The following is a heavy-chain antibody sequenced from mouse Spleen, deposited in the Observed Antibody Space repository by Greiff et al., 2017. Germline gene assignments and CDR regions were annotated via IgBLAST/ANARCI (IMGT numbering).Heavy chain of an antibody. J-gene: IGHJ4*01. D-gene: IGHD1-1*01. Sequence: VKLQQPGAELVKPGASVKVSCKASGYTFTSYWMHWVKQRPGQGLEWIGRIHPSGGDTNYNQKFKGKATLTVDKSSSTAYMQLSSLTSEDSAVEYCATSYCGSRFSSVMDYWGQGTSVTVSS. CDR2: IHPSGGDT. V-gene: IGHV1-74*01. CDR3: ATSYCGSRFSSVMDY. CDR1: GYTFTSYW.